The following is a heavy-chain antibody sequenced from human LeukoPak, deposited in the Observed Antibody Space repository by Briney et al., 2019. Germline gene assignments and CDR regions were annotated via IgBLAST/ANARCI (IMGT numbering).Heavy chain of an antibody. CDR1: GFTFSSYS. CDR2: ISSSSSYI. J-gene: IGHJ4*02. D-gene: IGHD2-15*01. CDR3: ASSVVVVAATDDY. V-gene: IGHV3-21*01. Sequence: GGSLRLSCAASGFTFSSYSMNWVRQAPGKGLEWVSSISSSSSYIYYADSVKGRFTISRDNAKNSLYLQTNSLRAEDTAVYYCASSVVVVAATDDYWGQGTLVTVSS.